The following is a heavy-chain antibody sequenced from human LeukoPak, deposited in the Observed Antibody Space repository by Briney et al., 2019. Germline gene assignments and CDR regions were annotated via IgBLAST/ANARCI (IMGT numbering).Heavy chain of an antibody. CDR2: ISTNKGNT. Sequence: ASDTVSRKASRYILTSYGISWVRQAPCQGVEWMGWISTNKGNTNNAQRLQGRVTMTTDTSTSTAYMELRSLTSDDTGIYYCVRDIQWRFDPWGQGTLVTVSS. J-gene: IGHJ5*02. CDR1: RYILTSYG. V-gene: IGHV1-18*01. CDR3: VRDIQWRFDP. D-gene: IGHD2-8*01.